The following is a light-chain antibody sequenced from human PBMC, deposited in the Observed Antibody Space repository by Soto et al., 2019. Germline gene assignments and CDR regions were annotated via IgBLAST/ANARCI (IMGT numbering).Light chain of an antibody. CDR1: QSVSNN. Sequence: EVVFTQSPVTLSLSPVERATLSCRASQSVSNNLAWYQQKPGQAPRLLIYGASSRATGIPDRFSGSGSGTDFTLTISRLEPEDFAVYYCQQYGSSPLTFGGGTKVDIK. J-gene: IGKJ4*01. V-gene: IGKV3-20*01. CDR2: GAS. CDR3: QQYGSSPLT.